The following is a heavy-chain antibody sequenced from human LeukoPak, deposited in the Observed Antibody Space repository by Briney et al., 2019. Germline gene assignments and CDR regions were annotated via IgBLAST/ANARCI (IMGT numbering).Heavy chain of an antibody. CDR1: GFTFSSYA. Sequence: PGGSLRLSCAASGFTFSSYAMHWVRQAPGKGLEWVAVISYDGSNKYYADSVKGRFTISRDNSKNTLYLQMNSLRAEDTAVYYCARDFMEEGDTGYWGQGTLVTVSS. CDR3: ARDFMEEGDTGY. CDR2: ISYDGSNK. D-gene: IGHD2-8*02. J-gene: IGHJ4*02. V-gene: IGHV3-30-3*01.